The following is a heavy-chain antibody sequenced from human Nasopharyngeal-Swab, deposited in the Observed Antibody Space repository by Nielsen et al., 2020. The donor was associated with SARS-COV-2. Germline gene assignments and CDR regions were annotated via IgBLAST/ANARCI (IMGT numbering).Heavy chain of an antibody. Sequence: WIRQPPGKGLEWIGSIYYSGSTYYNPSLKSRVTISVDTSMNQFSLKPSSVTAADTAVYYCARPRGPYSIYSSSWYVYYFDYWGQGTLVTVSS. D-gene: IGHD6-13*01. V-gene: IGHV4-39*01. CDR2: IYYSGST. J-gene: IGHJ4*02. CDR3: ARPRGPYSIYSSSWYVYYFDY.